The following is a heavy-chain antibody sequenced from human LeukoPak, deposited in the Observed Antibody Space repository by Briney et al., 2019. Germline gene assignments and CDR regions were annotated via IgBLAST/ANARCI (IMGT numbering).Heavy chain of an antibody. D-gene: IGHD3-22*01. Sequence: SVKVSCKASGGTFSSYTISWVRQAPGQGLEWMGRIIPILGIANYAQKFQGRVTITADKSTSTAYMELSSLRSEDTAVYYCARANSDYHDSSGYYGYAFDIWGQGTMVTVSS. CDR2: IIPILGIA. CDR3: ARANSDYHDSSGYYGYAFDI. V-gene: IGHV1-69*02. J-gene: IGHJ3*02. CDR1: GGTFSSYT.